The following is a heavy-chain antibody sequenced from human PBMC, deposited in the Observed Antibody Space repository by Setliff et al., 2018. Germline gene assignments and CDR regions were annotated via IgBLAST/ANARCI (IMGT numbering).Heavy chain of an antibody. CDR2: ITSGSSNI. CDR3: ARGGSSYYFDY. CDR1: GFTFY. V-gene: IGHV3-21*01. J-gene: IGHJ4*02. D-gene: IGHD3-16*01. Sequence: GGSLRLSCAASGFTFYMTWVRQAPGKGLEWVASITSGSSNIWYADSVKGRFTISRDNAKNSLYMQMNSLRAEDTAVYYCARGGSSYYFDYWGQGTLVTVSS.